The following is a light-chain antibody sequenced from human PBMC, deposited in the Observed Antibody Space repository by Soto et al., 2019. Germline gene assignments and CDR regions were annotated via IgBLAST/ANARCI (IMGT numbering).Light chain of an antibody. Sequence: QSVLTQPASISGSHGQSITISCTGTSSDVGGYNYVSWYQQHPSKAPKHMIYDVSKRISGVYNRFYGSKSGNTACLTISGLQAEDETDYYCSSYTSSSTGLIFGTGTKVTVL. J-gene: IGLJ1*01. CDR2: DVS. CDR1: SSDVGGYNY. V-gene: IGLV2-14*01. CDR3: SSYTSSSTGLI.